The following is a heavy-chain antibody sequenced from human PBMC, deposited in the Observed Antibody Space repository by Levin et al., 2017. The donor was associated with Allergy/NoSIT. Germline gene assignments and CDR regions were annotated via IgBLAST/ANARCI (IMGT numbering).Heavy chain of an antibody. D-gene: IGHD5-18*01. CDR3: VRQGQGYSYVGY. CDR1: GYSFSNYW. V-gene: IGHV5-51*01. CDR2: IFPGDSDT. J-gene: IGHJ4*02. Sequence: PGESLKISCKASGYSFSNYWIGWVRQMPGKGLESMGIIFPGDSDTRYSPSFQGQVTISVDKSISTPYLQWSSLRASDTAMYYCVRQGQGYSYVGYWGQGTLVTVSS.